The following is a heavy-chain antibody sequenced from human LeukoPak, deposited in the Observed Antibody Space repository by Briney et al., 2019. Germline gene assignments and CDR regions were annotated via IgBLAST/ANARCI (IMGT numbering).Heavy chain of an antibody. CDR1: GFTFNKYA. CDR3: TTDLSY. J-gene: IGHJ4*02. V-gene: IGHV3-15*01. D-gene: IGHD2/OR15-2a*01. Sequence: GKSLRLSCAASGFTFNKYAIHWVRQAPGKGLEWVGRIKSKTDGGTTDYAAPVKGRFTISRDDSKNTLYLQMNSLKTEDTAVYYCTTDLSYWGQGTLVTVSS. CDR2: IKSKTDGGTT.